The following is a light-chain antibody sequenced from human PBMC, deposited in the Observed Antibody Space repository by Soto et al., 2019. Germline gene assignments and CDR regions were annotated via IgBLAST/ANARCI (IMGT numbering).Light chain of an antibody. CDR1: QSVSSSY. V-gene: IGKV3-20*01. J-gene: IGKJ5*01. CDR3: QQYGSSPST. Sequence: EIVLTQSPGTLSLSPGERATLSCRASQSVSSSYLAWYQQKPGQAPRHLIYGASSRATGIPDRFSGSGSGTDFTLTISRLEPEDFAVYYFQQYGSSPSTVGQATRLEIK. CDR2: GAS.